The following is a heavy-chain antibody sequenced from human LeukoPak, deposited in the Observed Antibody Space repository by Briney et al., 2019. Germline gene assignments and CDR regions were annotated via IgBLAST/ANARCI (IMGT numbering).Heavy chain of an antibody. J-gene: IGHJ3*02. Sequence: GGSLRLSCAASGFTFSSYSMNWVRQAPGKGLEWVSSLSSSSSYIYYADSVKGRFTISRDNAKNSLYLQMNSLRAEDTAVYYCARDLMIVVLTNAFDIWGQGTMVTVSS. D-gene: IGHD3-22*01. V-gene: IGHV3-21*01. CDR1: GFTFSSYS. CDR3: ARDLMIVVLTNAFDI. CDR2: LSSSSSYI.